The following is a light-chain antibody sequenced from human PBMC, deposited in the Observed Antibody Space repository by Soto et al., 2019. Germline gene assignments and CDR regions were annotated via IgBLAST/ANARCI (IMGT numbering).Light chain of an antibody. J-gene: IGLJ2*01. CDR3: TTWDDSLNGPV. CDR2: SND. V-gene: IGLV1-44*01. CDR1: RSNIGTNT. Sequence: QSVLTQPPSASVSPGQRVTISCSGSRSNIGTNTVNWYQHLPGTAPKLLIFSNDQRPSGVPDRFSGSKSGTSASRAISGPQSEDEADYFCTTWDDSLNGPVFGGGTKLTVL.